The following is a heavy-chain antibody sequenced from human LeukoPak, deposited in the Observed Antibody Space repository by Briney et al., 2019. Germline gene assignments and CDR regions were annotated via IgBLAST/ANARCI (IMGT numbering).Heavy chain of an antibody. CDR1: GGTVRGDRYY. Sequence: SETLSLTCTVSGGTVRGDRYYWNWIRQPPGKGLEWVGEIYHSGSTIYNPSLKSRVTISVDMSKDQFSLKLNSVTAADTAVYFCARDQVTAAGTGGLGYWGQGTLVTVSS. J-gene: IGHJ4*02. CDR2: IYHSGST. V-gene: IGHV4-61*01. CDR3: ARDQVTAAGTGGLGY. D-gene: IGHD6-13*01.